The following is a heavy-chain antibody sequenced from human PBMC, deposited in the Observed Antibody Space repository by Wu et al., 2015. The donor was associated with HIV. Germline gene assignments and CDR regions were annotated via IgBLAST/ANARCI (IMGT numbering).Heavy chain of an antibody. V-gene: IGHV1-69*05. Sequence: QVQLVQSGAEVKKPGSSVKVSCKASGGTFSSYAISWVRQAPGQGLEWMGGIIPIFGTANYAQKFQGRVTITTDESTSTAYMELSSLRSEDTAVYYCARSQDIVVVPAASRGCSDPWGQGTLVHRLL. D-gene: IGHD2-2*01. J-gene: IGHJ5*02. CDR2: IIPIFGTA. CDR1: GGTFSSYA. CDR3: ARSQDIVVVPAASRGCSDP.